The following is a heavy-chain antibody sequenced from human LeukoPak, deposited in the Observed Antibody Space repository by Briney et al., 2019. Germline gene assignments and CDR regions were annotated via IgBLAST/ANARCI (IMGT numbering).Heavy chain of an antibody. CDR2: IYHSWST. V-gene: IGHV4-4*02. J-gene: IGHJ6*03. Sequence: NPSGTLSLTCAVSGGSISSSNWWSWVRQPPGKGLEWIGEIYHSWSTNYNPSLKSRVTISVDTSKNQFSLKLSSVTAADTAVYYCARGYGDPPYYYYYYMDVWGKGTTVTVSS. CDR3: ARGYGDPPYYYYYYMDV. D-gene: IGHD4-17*01. CDR1: GGSISSSNW.